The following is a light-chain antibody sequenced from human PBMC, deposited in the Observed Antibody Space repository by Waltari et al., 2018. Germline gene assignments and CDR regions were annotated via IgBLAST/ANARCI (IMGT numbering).Light chain of an antibody. CDR3: SSYTSINTLAVV. J-gene: IGLJ2*01. CDR1: SSALGDHNN. V-gene: IGLV2-14*03. Sequence: QSALTQPAPVSGSPGQSIPISCTGTSSALGDHNNVSWYQQHPGKAPKVMIYDVSNRPSGVSSRFSGSKSGNTASLTISGLQAEDDADYYCSSYTSINTLAVVFGGGTRLTVL. CDR2: DVS.